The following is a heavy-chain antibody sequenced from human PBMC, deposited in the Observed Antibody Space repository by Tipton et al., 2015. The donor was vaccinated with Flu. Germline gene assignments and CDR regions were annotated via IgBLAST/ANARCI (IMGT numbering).Heavy chain of an antibody. CDR3: ARDPAGYYDNSAYYIFDY. CDR1: GGSLSSYY. V-gene: IGHV4-59*12. D-gene: IGHD3-22*01. Sequence: LRLSCTVSGGSLSSYYWSWIRQPPGKGLEWIGTIDYSGNTHYNPSLESRVSISVAKMQFSLSLSSVTAADTAVYYCARDPAGYYDNSAYYIFDYWGQGTLVTVSS. J-gene: IGHJ4*02. CDR2: IDYSGNT.